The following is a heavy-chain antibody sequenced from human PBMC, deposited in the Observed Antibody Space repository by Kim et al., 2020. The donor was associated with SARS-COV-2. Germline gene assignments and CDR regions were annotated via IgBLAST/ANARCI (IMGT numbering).Heavy chain of an antibody. D-gene: IGHD3-10*01. J-gene: IGHJ4*03. Sequence: YAESVKGRFTISRDNSKNMLYLQMISRRAEDSAVYYCAKAGGSGGYSFVDWGHQALVTVAS. V-gene: IGHV3-23*03. CDR3: AKAGGSGGYSFVD.